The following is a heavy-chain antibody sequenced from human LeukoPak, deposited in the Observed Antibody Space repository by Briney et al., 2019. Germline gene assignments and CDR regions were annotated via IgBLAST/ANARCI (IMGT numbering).Heavy chain of an antibody. CDR1: GFTFSSYS. CDR3: ARTVVGDIDY. J-gene: IGHJ4*02. Sequence: GGSLRLSCAASGFTFSSYSMNWVRQAPGKGPEWVSYISSSSSTIYYADSVKGRFTISRDNAKNSLYLQMNSLRAEDTAVYYCARTVVGDIDYWGQGTLVTVSS. V-gene: IGHV3-48*01. D-gene: IGHD1-26*01. CDR2: ISSSSSTI.